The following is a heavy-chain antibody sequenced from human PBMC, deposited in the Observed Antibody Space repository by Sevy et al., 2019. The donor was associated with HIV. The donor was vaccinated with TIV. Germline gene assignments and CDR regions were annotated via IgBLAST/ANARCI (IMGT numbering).Heavy chain of an antibody. Sequence: GGSLRLSCAASGFTFNRYSMHWVRQAPGKGLEWVATISFDATNKHYPDSVKGRFTISRDNFQNSLFLQMDSLRPEDTAFYYCALERLSSDVAEDFQNWGQGTLVTVSS. D-gene: IGHD1-1*01. CDR3: ALERLSSDVAEDFQN. CDR2: ISFDATNK. J-gene: IGHJ1*01. V-gene: IGHV3-30-3*01. CDR1: GFTFNRYS.